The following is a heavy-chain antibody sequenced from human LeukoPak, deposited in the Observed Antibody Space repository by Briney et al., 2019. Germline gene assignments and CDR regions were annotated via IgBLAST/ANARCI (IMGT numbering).Heavy chain of an antibody. CDR3: AAPYYYGSGSTSFDY. V-gene: IGHV3-30-3*01. Sequence: GGSLRLSCAASGFTFSSYAMHWVRQAPGKGLEWVAVISYDGSNKYYADSVKGRFTISRDNSKNTLYLQMNSLRAEDTAVYYCAAPYYYGSGSTSFDYWGQGTLVTVSS. CDR1: GFTFSSYA. J-gene: IGHJ4*02. D-gene: IGHD3-10*01. CDR2: ISYDGSNK.